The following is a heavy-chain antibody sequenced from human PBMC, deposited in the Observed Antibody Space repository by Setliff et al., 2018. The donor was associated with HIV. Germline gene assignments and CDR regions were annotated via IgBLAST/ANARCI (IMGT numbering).Heavy chain of an antibody. CDR3: LLWTGYYTYWFFDL. CDR2: IYYSGST. V-gene: IGHV4-34*03. Sequence: PSETLSLTCAVYGDSFSGSYWGWIRQPPGKGLEWIGSIYYSGSTYYNPSLKSRLTISVDMSKNQLSLKLSSVTAADTAVYYCLLWTGYYTYWFFDLWGRGALVTVSS. J-gene: IGHJ2*01. D-gene: IGHD3-3*01. CDR1: GDSFSGSY.